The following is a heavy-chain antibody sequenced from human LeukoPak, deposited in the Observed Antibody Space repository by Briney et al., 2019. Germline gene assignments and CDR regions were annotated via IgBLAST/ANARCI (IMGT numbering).Heavy chain of an antibody. CDR1: GGSINSHY. D-gene: IGHD6-19*01. J-gene: IGHJ4*02. CDR2: IYYTGKN. Sequence: SETLSLTCAVSGGSINSHYWGWIRQPPGKGLQWIGDIYYTGKNNYNPSFKSRVTISLDTSKDHLSLNSNSVLAADTAIYYCVRRDTGWNYFDYWGQGILVTVSS. V-gene: IGHV4-59*08. CDR3: VRRDTGWNYFDY.